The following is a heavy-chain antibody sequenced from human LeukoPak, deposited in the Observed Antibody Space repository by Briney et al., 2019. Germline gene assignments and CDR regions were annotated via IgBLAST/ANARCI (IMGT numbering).Heavy chain of an antibody. CDR2: INPSGGST. CDR3: ARMGRYSGYDYGGWSY. Sequence: ASVKVSCKASGYTFTSYYMHWGRQAPGQGLEWLGIINPSGGSTSYAQKFQGRVTMTRDTSTSTVYMELSSLRSEDTAVYYCARMGRYSGYDYGGWSYWGQGTLATVSS. V-gene: IGHV1-46*01. J-gene: IGHJ4*02. D-gene: IGHD5-12*01. CDR1: GYTFTSYY.